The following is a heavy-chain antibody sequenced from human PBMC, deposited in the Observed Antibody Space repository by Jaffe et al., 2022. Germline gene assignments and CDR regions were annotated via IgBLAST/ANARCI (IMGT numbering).Heavy chain of an antibody. J-gene: IGHJ4*02. V-gene: IGHV3-23*01. CDR2: ISGSGSST. CDR1: GFTFSSYA. CDR3: AKDSHNSGWYGSDY. Sequence: EVHLLESGGGLVQPGGSLRLSCAASGFTFSSYAMSWVRQAPGKGLEWVSTISGSGSSTYYADSVKGRFTISRDNSKNTLYLQMNSLRAEDTAVYYCAKDSHNSGWYGSDYWGQGTLVTVSS. D-gene: IGHD6-19*01.